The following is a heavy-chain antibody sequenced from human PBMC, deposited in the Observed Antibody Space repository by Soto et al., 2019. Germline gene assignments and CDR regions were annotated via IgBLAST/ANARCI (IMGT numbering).Heavy chain of an antibody. CDR3: ASHRQWLVPWDY. Sequence: SETLSLTCTVSGGSISSSSYYWGWIRQPPGKGLEWIGSIYYSGSTYYNPSLKSRVTISVDTSKNQFSLKLSSVTAADTAVYYCASHRQWLVPWDYWGQGTLVTVSS. V-gene: IGHV4-39*01. D-gene: IGHD6-19*01. CDR1: GGSISSSSYY. CDR2: IYYSGST. J-gene: IGHJ4*02.